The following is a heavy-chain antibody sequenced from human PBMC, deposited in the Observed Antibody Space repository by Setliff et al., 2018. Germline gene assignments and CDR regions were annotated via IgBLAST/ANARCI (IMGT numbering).Heavy chain of an antibody. CDR3: ARQDRFYDRSVFVEHFQH. CDR2: IFYSGSA. Sequence: PSETLSLTCSVSGGSISPYYWIWIRQSPGKGLEWIGYIFYSGSARYNPSLESRVTMSVDTSKNQISLKLTSVTAADTAVYYCARQDRFYDRSVFVEHFQHWGQGALVTVSS. J-gene: IGHJ1*01. V-gene: IGHV4-59*08. CDR1: GGSISPYY. D-gene: IGHD3-22*01.